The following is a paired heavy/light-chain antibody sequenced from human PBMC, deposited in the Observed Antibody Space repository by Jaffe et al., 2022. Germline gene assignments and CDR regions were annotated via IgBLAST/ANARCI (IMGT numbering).Light chain of an antibody. V-gene: IGKV1-39*01. Sequence: DIQMTQSPSSLSASVGDRVTISCRASQSIGIYLNWYQQKPGRAPKLLLYAASSLQSGVPSRFSGSGSGTDFTLTISSLQPEDFTSYYCQQSYSIPYTFGQGTKLEIK. CDR1: QSIGIY. J-gene: IGKJ2*01. CDR2: AAS. CDR3: QQSYSIPYT.
Heavy chain of an antibody. CDR1: GFTFDSYA. V-gene: IGHV3-23*04. CDR2: ITGSGTTT. J-gene: IGHJ4*02. CDR3: AKAAAPAYSDDTWGTSVHYYFDY. Sequence: EVQLVESGGTLVRPGRSLRLSCAASGFTFDSYAMTWVRQAPGRGLEWVAGITGSGTTTHYADSVKGRFTLSRDNSKNTVFLLMTSLRDEDTAVYFCAKAAAPAYSDDTWGTSVHYYFDYWGQGTLVTVSS. D-gene: IGHD3-16*01.